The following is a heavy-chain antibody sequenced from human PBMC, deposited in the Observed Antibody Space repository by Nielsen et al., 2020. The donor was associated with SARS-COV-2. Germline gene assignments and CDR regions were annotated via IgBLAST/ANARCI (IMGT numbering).Heavy chain of an antibody. J-gene: IGHJ5*02. CDR1: GYKFASFW. CDR3: AREYSRSGNWFDP. Sequence: KVSCKASGYKFASFWIGWVRQMPGKGLEWVGIIYPGDSDTRYSPSFQGQVTISVDKSISTAYLQWSSLKASDTAMYYCAREYSRSGNWFDPWGQGSLVTVSS. V-gene: IGHV5-51*01. CDR2: IYPGDSDT. D-gene: IGHD6-6*01.